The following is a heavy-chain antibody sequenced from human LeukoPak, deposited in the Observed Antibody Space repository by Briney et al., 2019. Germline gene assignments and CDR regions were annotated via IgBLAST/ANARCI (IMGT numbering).Heavy chain of an antibody. CDR3: ARGLPTASYYYMAV. J-gene: IGHJ6*03. CDR2: INPNSGRT. V-gene: IGHV1-2*06. CDR1: RSTFTDYY. D-gene: IGHD2-2*01. Sequence: ASVKVSCKTSRSTFTDYYIHWVRQAPGQGLEWMGRINPNSGRTNYAQNFQGRVTMTTDTSISTAYMELSRLRSDDTAVYYCARGLPTASYYYMAVWGKGTTVTVSS.